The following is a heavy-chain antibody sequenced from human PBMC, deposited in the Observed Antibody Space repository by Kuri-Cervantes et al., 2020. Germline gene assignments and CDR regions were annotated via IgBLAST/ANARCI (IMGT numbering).Heavy chain of an antibody. CDR1: GGSFSGYY. CDR2: INHSGST. J-gene: IGHJ2*01. V-gene: IGHV4-34*01. CDR3: ARGLGGPYFDP. Sequence: SQTLSLTCAVYGGSFSGYYWSWIRQPPGKGLEWIGEINHSGSTNYNPSLKSRVTISVDTSKNQFSLKVSSVTAADTAVYYCARGLGGPYFDPWGRGTLVPSPQ.